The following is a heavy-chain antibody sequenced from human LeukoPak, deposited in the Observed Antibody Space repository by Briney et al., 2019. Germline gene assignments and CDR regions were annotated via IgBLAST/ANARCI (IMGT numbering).Heavy chain of an antibody. J-gene: IGHJ6*02. CDR2: MYISGST. V-gene: IGHV4-4*07. Sequence: LSETLSLTCTVSGGSISSYYWSWIRQPAGKGLEWIGRMYISGSTNYNPSLKSRVTMSIDTSKNQFSLKLSSVTAADTAVYYCARAVVSRYCSSTSCYGMDVWGQGTTVTVSS. D-gene: IGHD2-2*01. CDR1: GGSISSYY. CDR3: ARAVVSRYCSSTSCYGMDV.